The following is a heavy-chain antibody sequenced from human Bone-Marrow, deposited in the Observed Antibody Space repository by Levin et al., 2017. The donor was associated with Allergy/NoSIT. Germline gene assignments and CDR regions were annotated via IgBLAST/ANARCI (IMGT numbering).Heavy chain of an antibody. D-gene: IGHD2-21*02. CDR1: GYIFTNYG. CDR2: INTYNGNT. CDR3: ARGPAIVVVTAFDL. J-gene: IGHJ2*01. V-gene: IGHV1-18*01. Sequence: GESLKISCKASGYIFTNYGISWVRQAPGQRLEWMGWINTYNGNTNYAQKLQDRVTMTTDTSTATAYMELRSLTSGDTAGYYCARGPAIVVVTAFDLWGRGTLVTVSS.